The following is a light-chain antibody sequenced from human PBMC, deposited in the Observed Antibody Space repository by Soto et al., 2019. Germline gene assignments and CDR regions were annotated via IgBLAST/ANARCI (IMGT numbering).Light chain of an antibody. J-gene: IGLJ1*01. Sequence: QSVLTQPPSASGSPGQSVTISCTGTSSDVGGYNYVSWYQQHPGKAPKLMIYDVSKRPSGVPDRFSGSKSGNTASLIVSGLQAEDEADYYCSSYAGTNIHYVFGTGTKLTVL. V-gene: IGLV2-8*01. CDR2: DVS. CDR3: SSYAGTNIHYV. CDR1: SSDVGGYNY.